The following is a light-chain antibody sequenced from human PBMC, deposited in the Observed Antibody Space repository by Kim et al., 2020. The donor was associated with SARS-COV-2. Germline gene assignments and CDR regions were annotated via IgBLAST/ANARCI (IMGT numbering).Light chain of an antibody. CDR3: NSRESSANHWM. Sequence: ASGQTVRITCQGDSLRSCYASWYQQKPGQAPVLLFYGKNNRPSGIPDRFSGSYSGNTASLTITAAQAEDEADYYCNSRESSANHWMFGGGTQLTVL. CDR1: SLRSCY. CDR2: GKN. J-gene: IGLJ3*02. V-gene: IGLV3-19*01.